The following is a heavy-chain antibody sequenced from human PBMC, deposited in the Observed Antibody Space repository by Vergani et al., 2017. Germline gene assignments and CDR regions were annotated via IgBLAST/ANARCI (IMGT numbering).Heavy chain of an antibody. Sequence: EMQLVQSGAEVRKPGESVKISCRTSGYNFDIYWIGWVRQMPGKGLEWMGIIYPGDSDTRYSPSFQGQVTISADKSISTAYLQWSSLKASDTAMYYCARSPRGXCSGGSCYEDWFDPWGQGTLVTVSS. CDR3: ARSPRGXCSGGSCYEDWFDP. D-gene: IGHD2-15*01. V-gene: IGHV5-51*01. CDR1: GYNFDIYW. CDR2: IYPGDSDT. J-gene: IGHJ5*02.